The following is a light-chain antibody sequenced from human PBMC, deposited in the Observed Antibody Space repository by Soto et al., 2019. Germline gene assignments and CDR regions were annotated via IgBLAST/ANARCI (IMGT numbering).Light chain of an antibody. J-gene: IGLJ3*02. Sequence: QSALTQPGSVSGSPGQSITISCTGTSSDVGGYNYVSWYQHHPGNAPKLMIYDVSNRPSGVSNRFSGSKSGNTASLTISGLQAEDEAVYYCSSYTSSSTLGVFGGGTKLTVL. CDR3: SSYTSSSTLGV. CDR2: DVS. V-gene: IGLV2-14*03. CDR1: SSDVGGYNY.